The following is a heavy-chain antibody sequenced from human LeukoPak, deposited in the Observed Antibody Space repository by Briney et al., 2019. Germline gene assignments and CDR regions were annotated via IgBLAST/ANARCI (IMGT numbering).Heavy chain of an antibody. V-gene: IGHV3-23*01. J-gene: IGHJ6*04. Sequence: GGSLRLSCAASGFTFSSYAMTWVRQAPGKGLEWVSAISGSGDSTYYADSVKGLFTISRDNSKNTLYLQMNRLRAEDTAVYYCAELGITMIGGVWGKGTTVTISS. CDR1: GFTFSSYA. D-gene: IGHD3-10*02. CDR3: AELGITMIGGV. CDR2: ISGSGDST.